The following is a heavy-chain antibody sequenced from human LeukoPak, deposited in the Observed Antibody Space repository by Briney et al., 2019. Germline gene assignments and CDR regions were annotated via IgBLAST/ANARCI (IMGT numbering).Heavy chain of an antibody. CDR2: FTGGGAGTT. J-gene: IGHJ4*02. V-gene: IGHV3-23*01. D-gene: IGHD6-6*01. CDR3: AKDKSSSSPYYFDY. Sequence: GGSLRLSCAASGFTFSSFAMSWVRQAPGKGLEWVSVFTGGGAGTTYYADSVKGRFTISRDNLKNTLYLQMNSLRAEDTAVYFCAKDKSSSSPYYFDYWGQGTLVTVSS. CDR1: GFTFSSFA.